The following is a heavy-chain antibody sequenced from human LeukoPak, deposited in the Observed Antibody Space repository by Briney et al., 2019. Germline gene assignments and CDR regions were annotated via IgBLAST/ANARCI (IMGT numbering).Heavy chain of an antibody. Sequence: SETLSLTCNVSGGSISSDYWSWIRQPPGKGLEWIGYIYYSGITNYNPSLKSRVTISVDTSKNQFSLKLSSVTAADTAVYYCARLHYDSSGYYYFGYWGQGTLVTVSS. V-gene: IGHV4-59*08. D-gene: IGHD3-22*01. J-gene: IGHJ4*02. CDR1: GGSISSDY. CDR3: ARLHYDSSGYYYFGY. CDR2: IYYSGIT.